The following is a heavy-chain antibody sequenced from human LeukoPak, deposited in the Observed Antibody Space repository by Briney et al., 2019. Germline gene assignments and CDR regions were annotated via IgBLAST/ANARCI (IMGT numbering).Heavy chain of an antibody. J-gene: IGHJ3*01. Sequence: PGGSLRLSCAASGFTFSSYWMSWVRQAPGKGLEWVANIKQDGSEKYYVDSVKGRFTISRDNAKNSLYLQMNSLRAEDTAVYYGAKNGKRRRLNAFEFWGQGKMVTVFS. CDR1: GFTFSSYW. D-gene: IGHD2-8*01. CDR3: AKNGKRRRLNAFEF. CDR2: IKQDGSEK. V-gene: IGHV3-7*01.